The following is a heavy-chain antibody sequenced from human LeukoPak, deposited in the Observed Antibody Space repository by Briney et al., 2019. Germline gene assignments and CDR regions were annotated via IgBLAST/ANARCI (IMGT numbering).Heavy chain of an antibody. CDR2: IYHSGNT. CDR3: AREPGMAAA. CDR1: GYSISSGYY. D-gene: IGHD6-13*01. V-gene: IGHV4-38-2*02. Sequence: SETLSLTCTASGYSISSGYYWAWIRQPPGKGLEWIASIYHSGNTYYSPSLKSRVTISVDTSKNQFSLKLSSVTAADTAVYYCAREPGMAAAWGQGTLVTVSS. J-gene: IGHJ4*02.